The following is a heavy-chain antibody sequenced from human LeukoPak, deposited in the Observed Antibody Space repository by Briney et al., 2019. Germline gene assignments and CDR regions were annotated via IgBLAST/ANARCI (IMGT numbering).Heavy chain of an antibody. CDR2: MKPNSGNT. J-gene: IGHJ4*02. Sequence: ASVKVSCKASGYTFTNYDINWVRQATGQGLEWMGYMKPNSGNTGYAQKFQGRVTMTRDTSINTAYLEFYSLRSEDTAVYYCARGYSPTLRTTGNDYWGQGTLVTVSS. V-gene: IGHV1-8*01. CDR1: GYTFTNYD. CDR3: ARGYSPTLRTTGNDY. D-gene: IGHD1-1*01.